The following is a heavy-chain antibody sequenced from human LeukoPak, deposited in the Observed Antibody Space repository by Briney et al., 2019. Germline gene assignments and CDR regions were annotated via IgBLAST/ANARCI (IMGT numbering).Heavy chain of an antibody. CDR3: ARVGYYDSSGYYLPFDY. V-gene: IGHV3-21*01. CDR1: GFTFSSYS. Sequence: GGSLRLSCAASGFTFSSYSMNWVRQAPGKGLEWVSSISSSSSYIYYADSVKGRFTISRDNAKNSLYLQMNSLRAEDTAVYYCARVGYYDSSGYYLPFDYWGQGTLVTVSS. CDR2: ISSSSSYI. J-gene: IGHJ4*02. D-gene: IGHD3-22*01.